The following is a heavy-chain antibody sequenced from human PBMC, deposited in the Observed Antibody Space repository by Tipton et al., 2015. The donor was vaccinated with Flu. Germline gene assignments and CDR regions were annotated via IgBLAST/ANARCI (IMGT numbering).Heavy chain of an antibody. CDR1: GYSFTNYW. CDR2: IYPDDSDV. D-gene: IGHD4-17*01. Sequence: QLVQSGAEVKKPGESLRISCEGSGYSFTNYWIGWVRQMPGKGLEWMGIIYPDDSDVRYSPSFLGQVTISADKSISTAYLQWSSLKASDTAMYYCARPLTTCYTTNRFWYFDLWGRGTLVTVSS. CDR3: ARPLTTCYTTNRFWYFDL. J-gene: IGHJ2*01. V-gene: IGHV5-51*03.